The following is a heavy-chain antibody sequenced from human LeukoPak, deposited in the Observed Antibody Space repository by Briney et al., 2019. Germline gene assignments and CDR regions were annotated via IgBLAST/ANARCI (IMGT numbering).Heavy chain of an antibody. D-gene: IGHD1-26*01. CDR3: ARGVVGATAFAY. Sequence: PSETLSLTCTVSGGSISSGSYYWRWIRQSAGKGLEWIGRIDTSGSTKYNPSLKGRVTMSVDTSENQFSLRLSSVTAADTAVYYCARGVVGATAFAYWGQGTLVSVSS. CDR2: IDTSGST. CDR1: GGSISSGSYY. V-gene: IGHV4-61*02. J-gene: IGHJ4*02.